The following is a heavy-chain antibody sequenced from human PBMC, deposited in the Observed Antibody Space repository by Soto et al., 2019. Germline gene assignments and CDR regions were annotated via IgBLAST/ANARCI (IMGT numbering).Heavy chain of an antibody. Sequence: GESLKISCKGSGHIFSNYWIGWVRQMPGKGLEWMGIICPGDSGTRYSPSFQGQVTITVDKSINTAYLQWSRLKASDTAIYYCARQRLWGTSGYYYFENWGQGTLVTVSS. CDR1: GHIFSNYW. J-gene: IGHJ4*02. CDR3: ARQRLWGTSGYYYFEN. CDR2: ICPGDSGT. D-gene: IGHD3-22*01. V-gene: IGHV5-51*01.